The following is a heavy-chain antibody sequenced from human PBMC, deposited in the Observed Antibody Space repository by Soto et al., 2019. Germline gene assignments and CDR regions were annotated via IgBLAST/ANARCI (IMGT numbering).Heavy chain of an antibody. Sequence: QVHLVQSGAEVKKPGSSVKVSCKAPGGTFSNHAINWVRQAPAQGLEWMGRIIPIFTTTNYAQKFQGRVSMTADESTTTAYMELSSLKHDDTAVYYCAREVAADGTFREDVFDIWGQGTLVTVSS. D-gene: IGHD6-13*01. CDR3: AREVAADGTFREDVFDI. CDR1: GGTFSNHA. J-gene: IGHJ3*02. CDR2: IIPIFTTT. V-gene: IGHV1-69*12.